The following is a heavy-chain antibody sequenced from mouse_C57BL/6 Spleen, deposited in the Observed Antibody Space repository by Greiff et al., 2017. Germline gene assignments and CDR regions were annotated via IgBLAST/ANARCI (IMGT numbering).Heavy chain of an antibody. V-gene: IGHV1-7*01. Sequence: QVHVKQSGAELAKPGASVKLSCKASGYTFTSYWMHWVKQRPGQGLEWIGYINPSSGYTKYNQKFKDKATLTADKSSSTAYMQLSSLTYEYSAVYYCARPDSSGYVAWFAYWGQGTLVTVSA. D-gene: IGHD3-2*02. CDR1: GYTFTSYW. J-gene: IGHJ3*01. CDR2: INPSSGYT. CDR3: ARPDSSGYVAWFAY.